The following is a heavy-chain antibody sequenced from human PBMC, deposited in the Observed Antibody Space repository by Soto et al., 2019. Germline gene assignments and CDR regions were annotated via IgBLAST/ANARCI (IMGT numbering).Heavy chain of an antibody. V-gene: IGHV3-23*01. CDR2: FSGGGST. Sequence: GGSLRLSCAASGFTFSSYAMTWVRQAPGKGLEWVSGFSGGGSTYYADSVKGRFTISRDNSKNTVYLQMNSLRAEDTAVYYCAKALYSGSYHAFDYWGQGTLVTVSS. CDR1: GFTFSSYA. J-gene: IGHJ4*02. D-gene: IGHD1-26*01. CDR3: AKALYSGSYHAFDY.